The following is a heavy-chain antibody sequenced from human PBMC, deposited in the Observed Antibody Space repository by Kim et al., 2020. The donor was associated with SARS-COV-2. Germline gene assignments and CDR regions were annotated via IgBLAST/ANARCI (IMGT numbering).Heavy chain of an antibody. Sequence: GGSLRLSCAASGFTFSSCEMNWVRQAPGKGLEWVSYISSGGFTIYYTDSVKGRFTVSRDNAKNSLYLHMNSLRAEDTAVYYCAREGCYYGSGGPEYWGRGILVTVSS. D-gene: IGHD3-10*01. CDR1: GFTFSSCE. V-gene: IGHV3-48*03. CDR3: AREGCYYGSGGPEY. CDR2: ISSGGFTI. J-gene: IGHJ4*02.